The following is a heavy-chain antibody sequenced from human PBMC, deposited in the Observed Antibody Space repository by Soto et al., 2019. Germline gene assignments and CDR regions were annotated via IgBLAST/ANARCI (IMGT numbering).Heavy chain of an antibody. J-gene: IGHJ5*02. V-gene: IGHV4-4*02. CDR2: IYQSGTA. CDR3: ARGVVVLSGNNWFDP. D-gene: IGHD2-15*01. CDR1: GGAISSSNW. Sequence: QVQLQESGPGLVKPSETLSLTCAVSGGAISSSNWWTWVRQSPGKGLEWIGEIYQSGTAHYNPSLKSRGTMSVDKSRNLFSLKLTSMTAADTAVYYCARGVVVLSGNNWFDPWGQGTLVTVSS.